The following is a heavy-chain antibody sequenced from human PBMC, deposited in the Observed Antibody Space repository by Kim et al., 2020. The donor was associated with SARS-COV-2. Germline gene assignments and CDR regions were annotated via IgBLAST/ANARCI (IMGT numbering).Heavy chain of an antibody. CDR2: IYYSGST. CDR3: ARGLTMIVVVIPGGWFDP. V-gene: IGHV4-39*01. D-gene: IGHD3-22*01. J-gene: IGHJ5*02. Sequence: SETLSLTCTVSGGSISSSSYYWGWIRQPPGQGLEWIGSIYYSGSTYYNPSLKSRVTISVDTSKNQFSLKLSTVTAADTAVYYCARGLTMIVVVIPGGWFDPWGQGTLVTVSS. CDR1: GGSISSSSYY.